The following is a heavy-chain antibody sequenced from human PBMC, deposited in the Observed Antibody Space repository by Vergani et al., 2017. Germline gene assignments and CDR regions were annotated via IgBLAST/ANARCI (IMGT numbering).Heavy chain of an antibody. D-gene: IGHD3-16*02. J-gene: IGHJ6*02. V-gene: IGHV1-46*01. CDR1: GYTFTSYY. CDR3: ARKGFGGVIFPFYYGMDV. Sequence: QVQLVQSGAEVKKPGASVKVSCKASGYTFTSYYMHWVRQAPGQGLEWMGIINPSGGSTSYAQKFQGRVTMTRDTSTSTVYMELSSLRSEDTAVYYCARKGFGGVIFPFYYGMDVWGQGTTVTVSS. CDR2: INPSGGST.